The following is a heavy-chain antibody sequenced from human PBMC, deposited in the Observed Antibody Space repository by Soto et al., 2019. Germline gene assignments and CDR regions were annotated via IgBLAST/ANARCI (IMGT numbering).Heavy chain of an antibody. J-gene: IGHJ2*01. V-gene: IGHV1-69*13. CDR3: ASSRIYWYFDX. CDR2: IIPIFCTA. Sequence: SVKVSCNASGGTFSSYAIIWVRQAPGQGLEWMGWIIPIFCTANYAQKCQGRVTITADESTSTAYMELSSLRSEDTAVYYCASSRIYWYFDXWGRGTLVTVSX. CDR1: GGTFSSYA.